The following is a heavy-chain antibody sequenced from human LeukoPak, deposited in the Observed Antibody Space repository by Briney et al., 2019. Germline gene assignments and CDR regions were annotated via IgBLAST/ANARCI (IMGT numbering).Heavy chain of an antibody. CDR3: ATAAAGSNFDY. CDR1: GYTFTGSY. V-gene: IGHV1-2*02. CDR2: INPNSGGT. Sequence: ASVKVSCKASGYTFTGSYMHWVRQAPGQGLGWMGWINPNSGGTNYAQKFQGRVTMTRDTSISTAYMELSRLRSDDTAVYYCATAAAGSNFDYWGQGTLVTVSS. J-gene: IGHJ4*02. D-gene: IGHD6-13*01.